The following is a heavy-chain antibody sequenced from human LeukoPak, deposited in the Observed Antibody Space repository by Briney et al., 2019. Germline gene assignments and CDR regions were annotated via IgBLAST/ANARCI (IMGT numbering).Heavy chain of an antibody. Sequence: HTGGSLRLSCAGSGFTFSSYAMHWVRQAPGKGLEWVAVISYDGSNKYYADSVKGRFTISRDNSKNTLYLQMNSLRAEDTAVYYCARGTGFDYWGQGTLVTVSS. V-gene: IGHV3-30-3*01. J-gene: IGHJ4*02. CDR1: GFTFSSYA. CDR2: ISYDGSNK. CDR3: ARGTGFDY.